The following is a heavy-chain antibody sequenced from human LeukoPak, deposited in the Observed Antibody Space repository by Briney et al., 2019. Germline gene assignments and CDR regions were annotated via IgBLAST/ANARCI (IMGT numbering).Heavy chain of an antibody. J-gene: IGHJ4*02. Sequence: PGGSLRLSCAASGFTFSSYSMNWVRQAPGKGLEWVSYISSSGSTIYYADSVKGRFTISRDNAKNSLYLQMNSLRAEDTAVYYCARGEKYYYDFIDYWGQGTLVTVSS. CDR1: GFTFSSYS. CDR2: ISSSGSTI. CDR3: ARGEKYYYDFIDY. D-gene: IGHD3-22*01. V-gene: IGHV3-48*04.